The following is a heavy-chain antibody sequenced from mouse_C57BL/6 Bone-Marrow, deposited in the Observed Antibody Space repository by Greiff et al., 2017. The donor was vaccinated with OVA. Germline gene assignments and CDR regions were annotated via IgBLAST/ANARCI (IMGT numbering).Heavy chain of an antibody. CDR3: ARYGYDWYFDV. D-gene: IGHD2-2*01. CDR2: INPGSGGT. CDR1: GYAFTNYL. V-gene: IGHV1-54*01. J-gene: IGHJ1*03. Sequence: VKLQESGAELVRPGTSVKVSCKASGYAFTNYLIEWVKQRPGQGLEWIGVINPGSGGTNYNEKVKGKATLTADKSSSTAYMQLSSLTSEDSAVYFCARYGYDWYFDVWGTGTTVTVSS.